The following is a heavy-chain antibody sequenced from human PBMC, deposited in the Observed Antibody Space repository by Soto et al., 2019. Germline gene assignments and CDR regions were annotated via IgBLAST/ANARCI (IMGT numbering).Heavy chain of an antibody. V-gene: IGHV4-38-2*02. CDR3: ARDLVVLLPAALHGCFDP. J-gene: IGHJ5*02. CDR2: ISHSGST. CDR1: GYSVSSGYY. Sequence: SETLSLTCAVSGYSVSSGYYWGWIRQPPGTGPVWIGTISHSGSTYYNPSLKGRVTISLDTSTNQFSLQLSSVTAADTAVYYCARDLVVLLPAALHGCFDPWGQGTLVTVSS. D-gene: IGHD2-2*02.